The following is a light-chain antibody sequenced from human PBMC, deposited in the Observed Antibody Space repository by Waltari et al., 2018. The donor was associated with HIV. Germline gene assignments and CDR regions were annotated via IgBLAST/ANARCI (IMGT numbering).Light chain of an antibody. CDR3: QQYYGKFWT. J-gene: IGKJ1*01. CDR2: WAS. V-gene: IGKV4-1*01. Sequence: DIVMNQFPKSLAVSLGERATMKCRYSQSVFYSPSNKNFLSWYQQKSGQPPRLLIYWASTRETGVPDRFTGSGSGADFTLTISSLQPEDVATYYCQQYYGKFWTFGQGTKVEV. CDR1: QSVFYSPSNKNF.